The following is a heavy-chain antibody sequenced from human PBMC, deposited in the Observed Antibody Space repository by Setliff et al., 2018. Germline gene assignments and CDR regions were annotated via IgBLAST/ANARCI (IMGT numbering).Heavy chain of an antibody. Sequence: GASVKVSCKASGYTFTGYYMHWVRQAPGQGLEWMGWINPNSGGTNYAQKFQGRVTMTRDTSISTAYMELSRLRSDDTAVYHCARVYYDSSGSGLDIWGQGTMVTVSS. J-gene: IGHJ3*02. D-gene: IGHD3-22*01. V-gene: IGHV1-2*02. CDR3: ARVYYDSSGSGLDI. CDR1: GYTFTGYY. CDR2: INPNSGGT.